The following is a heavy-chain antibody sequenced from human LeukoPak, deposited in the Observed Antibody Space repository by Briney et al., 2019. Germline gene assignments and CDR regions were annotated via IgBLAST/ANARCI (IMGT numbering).Heavy chain of an antibody. D-gene: IGHD3/OR15-3a*01. CDR1: GGSIRSDY. V-gene: IGHV4-59*01. CDR3: ARGGYSDFGTVYAFYI. J-gene: IGHJ3*02. Sequence: PSETLSLTCTVSGGSIRSDYWSWIRQPPGQGLEWIGYIYYNGRTNYNPSLKSRVTISVDTSKKQFSLKVTSVTAADTAVYYCARGGYSDFGTVYAFYIWGQGTMVTVSS. CDR2: IYYNGRT.